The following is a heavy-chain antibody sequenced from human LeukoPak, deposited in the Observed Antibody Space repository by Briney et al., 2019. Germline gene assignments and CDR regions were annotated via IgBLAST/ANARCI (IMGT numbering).Heavy chain of an antibody. D-gene: IGHD1-26*01. Sequence: GGSLRLSCAASGFTFSTYAMNWVRQAPRKGLDWVSVISGGGSSTYYADSVKGRFTISRDNAKNTLDLQMNSLRAEDTAVYYCARRSSGSPPYYFDYWGQGTLVTVSS. CDR3: ARRSSGSPPYYFDY. CDR2: ISGGGSST. J-gene: IGHJ4*02. CDR1: GFTFSTYA. V-gene: IGHV3-74*01.